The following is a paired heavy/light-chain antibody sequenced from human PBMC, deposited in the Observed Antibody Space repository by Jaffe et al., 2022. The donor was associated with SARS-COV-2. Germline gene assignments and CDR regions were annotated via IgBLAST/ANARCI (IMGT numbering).Light chain of an antibody. CDR3: QQYATSPPMYT. CDR1: QIVSSTY. V-gene: IGKV3-20*01. Sequence: EIVLTQSPGTLSLSPGERATLSCRASQIVSSTYLAWYQQRPGQAPILLIYGASSRATGIPDRFSGSVSGTDFTLTISRLEPEDFAVYYCQQYATSPPMYTFGQGTKLEIK. J-gene: IGKJ2*01. CDR2: GAS.
Heavy chain of an antibody. CDR2: IIGTATST. V-gene: IGHV3-23*04. Sequence: DVQLVESGGGLEQPGGSLRLSCAASGFTFSSYAMSWVRQAPGKGLEWVSSIIGTATSTYYADSVKGRFTISRDNSKNTLYLQMNSLRAEDTAIYYCAKDDLPSSIAVAGQSIDSWGQGTLVTVSS. CDR3: AKDDLPSSIAVAGQSIDS. CDR1: GFTFSSYA. D-gene: IGHD6-19*01. J-gene: IGHJ4*02.